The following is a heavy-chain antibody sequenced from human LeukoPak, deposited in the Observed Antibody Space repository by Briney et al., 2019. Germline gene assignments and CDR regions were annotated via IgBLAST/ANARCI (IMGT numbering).Heavy chain of an antibody. V-gene: IGHV3-21*04. Sequence: GGSLRLSCAASGFSFSSYSMNWVRQAPGKGLEWVSAISGSGGSTYYADSVKGRFTISRDNAKNSLYLQMNSLRAEDTAVYYCARDRGPTGYSSGWYDYWGQGTLVTVSS. CDR2: ISGSGGST. CDR3: ARDRGPTGYSSGWYDY. CDR1: GFSFSSYS. J-gene: IGHJ4*02. D-gene: IGHD6-19*01.